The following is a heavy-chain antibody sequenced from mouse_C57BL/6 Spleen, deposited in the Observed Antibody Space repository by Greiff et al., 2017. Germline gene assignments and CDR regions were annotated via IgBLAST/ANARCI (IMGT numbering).Heavy chain of an antibody. CDR2: IYPGDGDT. CDR3: AISYYSNYFDY. V-gene: IGHV1-82*01. J-gene: IGHJ2*01. CDR1: GYAFSSSW. Sequence: VQLQQSGPELVKPGASVKISCKASGYAFSSSWMNWVKQRPGKGLEWIGRIYPGDGDTNYNGKFKGKATLTADKSSSTAYMQLSSLTSEDSAVYFCAISYYSNYFDYWGQGTTLTVSS. D-gene: IGHD2-5*01.